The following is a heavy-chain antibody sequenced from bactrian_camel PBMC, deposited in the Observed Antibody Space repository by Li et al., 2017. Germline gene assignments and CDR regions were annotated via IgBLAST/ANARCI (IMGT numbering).Heavy chain of an antibody. V-gene: IGHV3S42*01. J-gene: IGHJ4*01. CDR1: GFVFSDYA. CDR2: ISRGGAT. Sequence: VQLVESGGGLVQPGGSLRLSCVGSGFVFSDYAMTWVRQAPGKEIERVATISRGGATTYANSVKGRFTISRDNSKNTCYLQLNSLKTDDTAMYYCTLGLTGGGESGQGTQVTVS. D-gene: IGHD1*01.